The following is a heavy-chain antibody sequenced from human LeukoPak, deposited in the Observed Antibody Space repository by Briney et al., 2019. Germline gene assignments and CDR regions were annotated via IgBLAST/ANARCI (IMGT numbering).Heavy chain of an antibody. CDR1: GGSISSTNYY. CDR2: FYYSGIT. V-gene: IGHV4-39*01. D-gene: IGHD6-19*01. J-gene: IGHJ4*02. Sequence: SETLSLTCTVPGGSISSTNYYWGWIRQPPGKGLEWIGNFYYSGITYYNPSLKSRVVISVDTSKNQFSLTVSSVRAADTAVYYCARHREGSGWTSLDYWGQGTLVTVSS. CDR3: ARHREGSGWTSLDY.